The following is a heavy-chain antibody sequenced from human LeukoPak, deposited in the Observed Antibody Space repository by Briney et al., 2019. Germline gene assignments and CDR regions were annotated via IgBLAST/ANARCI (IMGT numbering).Heavy chain of an antibody. Sequence: GRSLRLSCAASGFTFDDYAMHWVRQAPGKGLEWVSGISWNSGSIGYADSVKGRFTISRDNAKNSLYLQMNSLRAEDTAVYYCARAPFYSSSWCDYWGQGTLVTVSS. J-gene: IGHJ4*02. CDR3: ARAPFYSSSWCDY. CDR2: ISWNSGSI. D-gene: IGHD6-13*01. CDR1: GFTFDDYA. V-gene: IGHV3-9*01.